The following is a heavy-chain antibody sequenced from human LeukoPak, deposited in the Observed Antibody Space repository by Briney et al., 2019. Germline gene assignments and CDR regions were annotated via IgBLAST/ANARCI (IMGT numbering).Heavy chain of an antibody. CDR3: ARAGSHSYYDSSGYYEINDAFDI. D-gene: IGHD3-22*01. J-gene: IGHJ3*02. CDR2: SNAGNGNT. V-gene: IGHV1-3*02. Sequence: ASVKVSCKASGYTFTSYAMHWVRQAPGQRLEWMGWSNAGNGNTKYSQEFQGRVTITRDTSASTAYLELSSLRSEDMAVYYCARAGSHSYYDSSGYYEINDAFDIWGQGTMVTVSS. CDR1: GYTFTSYA.